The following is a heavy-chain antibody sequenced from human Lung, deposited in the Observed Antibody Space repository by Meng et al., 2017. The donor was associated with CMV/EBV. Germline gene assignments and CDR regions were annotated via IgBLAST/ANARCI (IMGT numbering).Heavy chain of an antibody. CDR1: GFTFSSYS. J-gene: IGHJ6*02. V-gene: IGHV3-21*01. Sequence: GESLKISCAASGFTFSSYSMNWVRQAPGKGLEWVSSISNSGAYIYYADSVKGRFIISRDNAQNSLFLHMNSLRAEDSAVYYCARDVSPRSSAYFAIYYFYALDVWGQGXTVTVSS. D-gene: IGHD2-21*01. CDR3: ARDVSPRSSAYFAIYYFYALDV. CDR2: ISNSGAYI.